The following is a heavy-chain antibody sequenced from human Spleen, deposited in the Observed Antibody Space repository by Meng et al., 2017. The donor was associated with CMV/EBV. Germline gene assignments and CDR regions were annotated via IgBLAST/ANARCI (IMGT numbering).Heavy chain of an antibody. V-gene: IGHV3-33*01. Sequence: GESLKISCAASGFNFRSFAMHWVRQAPGKGLEWVAVIWYDGSNKYYADSVKGRFTISRDNFRKTLYLQMDSLSAEDTAVYYCARDISCTTSNCYSGDFHYYYHGMEVWGQGTTVTVSS. CDR2: IWYDGSNK. D-gene: IGHD2-15*01. J-gene: IGHJ6*02. CDR1: GFNFRSFA. CDR3: ARDISCTTSNCYSGDFHYYYHGMEV.